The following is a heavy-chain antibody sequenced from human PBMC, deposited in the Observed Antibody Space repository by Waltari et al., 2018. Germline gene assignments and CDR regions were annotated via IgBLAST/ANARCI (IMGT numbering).Heavy chain of an antibody. Sequence: EVQLLESGGGLVQPGGSLRLSCAASGFTFSSYAMSWVRQAPGKGLEWVAVIGGSGGSTYYADAVKGRFTISRDNSKNTLYLQMNSLRAEDTAVYYCAKDQPYYYDSSGYYNYWGQGTLVTVSS. D-gene: IGHD3-22*01. V-gene: IGHV3-23*01. J-gene: IGHJ4*02. CDR3: AKDQPYYYDSSGYYNY. CDR2: IGGSGGST. CDR1: GFTFSSYA.